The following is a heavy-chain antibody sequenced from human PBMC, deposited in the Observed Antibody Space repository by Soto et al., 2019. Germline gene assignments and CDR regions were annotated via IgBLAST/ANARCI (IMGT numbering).Heavy chain of an antibody. D-gene: IGHD4-17*01. J-gene: IGHJ4*02. CDR3: ARAGGTTVTGLWHFDS. V-gene: IGHV3-33*08. CDR2: IWYDGTQK. CDR1: GFTIRNYA. Sequence: VQLLESGGGLVQPGGSLSLSCSVSGFTIRNYAMSWVRQPPGKGLEWLAAIWYDGTQKYYADSVKGRFIISRDNSKKTLYLEMNSLRAEDTAVYYCARAGGTTVTGLWHFDSWGQGTLVTVSS.